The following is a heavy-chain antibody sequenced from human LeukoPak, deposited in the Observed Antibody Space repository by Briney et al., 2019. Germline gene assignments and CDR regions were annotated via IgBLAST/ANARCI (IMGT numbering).Heavy chain of an antibody. Sequence: GGSLRLSCAASGFTFSSYAMSWVRQAPGKGLEWVSAISGSGGSTYNADSVKGRFTISRDNSKNTLYLQMNSLRAEDTAVYYCAISRNYYDSSGYLGGDYWGQGTLVTVSS. CDR3: AISRNYYDSSGYLGGDY. J-gene: IGHJ4*02. V-gene: IGHV3-23*01. CDR1: GFTFSSYA. D-gene: IGHD3-22*01. CDR2: ISGSGGST.